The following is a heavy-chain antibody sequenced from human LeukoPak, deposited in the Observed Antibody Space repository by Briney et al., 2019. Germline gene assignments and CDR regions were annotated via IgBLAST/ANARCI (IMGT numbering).Heavy chain of an antibody. CDR1: GFTFDDYA. Sequence: PGRSLRLSCAASGFTFDDYAMHWVRQAPGKGLEWVSGISWNSGSIGYADSVKGRFTISRDNAKNSLYLQMNSLRAEDTALYYCAKGMGYDFWSGPPSFYYGMDVWGQGTTVTVSS. V-gene: IGHV3-9*01. D-gene: IGHD3-3*01. J-gene: IGHJ6*02. CDR3: AKGMGYDFWSGPPSFYYGMDV. CDR2: ISWNSGSI.